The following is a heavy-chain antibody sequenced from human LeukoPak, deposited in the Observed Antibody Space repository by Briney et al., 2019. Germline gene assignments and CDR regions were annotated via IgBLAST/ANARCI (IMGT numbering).Heavy chain of an antibody. V-gene: IGHV3-48*04. J-gene: IGHJ4*02. CDR2: ISSSSTI. Sequence: GGSRRLSCAASGFTFSSYSMNWVRQAPGKGLEWVSYISSSSTIYYADSVKGRFTISRDNAKNSLYLQMNSLRAEDTAVYYCARDDTDYWGQGTLVTVSS. CDR1: GFTFSSYS. CDR3: ARDDTDY.